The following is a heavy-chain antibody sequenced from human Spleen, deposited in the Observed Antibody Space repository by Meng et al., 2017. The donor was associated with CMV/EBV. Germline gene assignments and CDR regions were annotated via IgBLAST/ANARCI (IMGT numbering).Heavy chain of an antibody. D-gene: IGHD3-10*01. J-gene: IGHJ4*02. CDR2: ITASGGST. CDR1: GFTFGDYA. V-gene: IGHV3-23*01. CDR3: AREGLAGEITMVRGVPDY. Sequence: GESLKISCTASGFTFGDYAMSWVRQAPGRGLAWVSAITASGGSTYYADSVKGRFTVSRDNSKNTLYLQMNSLRAEDTAVYYCAREGLAGEITMVRGVPDYWGQGTLVTVSS.